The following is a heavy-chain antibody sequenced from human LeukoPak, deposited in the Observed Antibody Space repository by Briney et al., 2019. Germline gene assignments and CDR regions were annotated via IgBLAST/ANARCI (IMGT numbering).Heavy chain of an antibody. D-gene: IGHD6-19*01. V-gene: IGHV3-49*04. CDR3: TRVAVAGLYYFDY. J-gene: IGHJ4*02. CDR2: IRSKAYGGTT. Sequence: SGGSLRLSCTASGFTFGDYAMSWVRQAPGKGLEWVGFIRSKAYGGTTEYAASVKGRFTISRDDSKSIAYLQMNSLKTEDTAVYYCTRVAVAGLYYFDYWGQGTLVTVSS. CDR1: GFTFGDYA.